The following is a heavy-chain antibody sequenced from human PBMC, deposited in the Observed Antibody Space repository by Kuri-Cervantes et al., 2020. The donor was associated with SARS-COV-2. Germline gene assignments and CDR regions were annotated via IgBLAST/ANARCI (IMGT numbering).Heavy chain of an antibody. CDR2: IRYDGSNK. CDR3: AKGLGASSDYYYYYYMDV. V-gene: IGHV3-30*02. D-gene: IGHD1-26*01. CDR1: GFTFSSYG. J-gene: IGHJ6*03. Sequence: GESLKISCAASGFTFSSYGMHWVRQAPGKGLEWVAFIRYDGSNKYYADSVKGRFTISRDNSKNTLYLQMNSLRAEDTAVYCCAKGLGASSDYYYYYYMDVWGKGTTVTVSS.